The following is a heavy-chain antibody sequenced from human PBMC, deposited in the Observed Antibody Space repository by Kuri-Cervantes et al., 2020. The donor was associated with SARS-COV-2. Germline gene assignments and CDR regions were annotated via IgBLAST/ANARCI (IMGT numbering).Heavy chain of an antibody. Sequence: GESLKISCAASGFTFSDYYMSWIRQAPGKGLEWVSYISSSGSTIYYADSVKGRFTISRDNAKNSLYLQMNSLRAKDTAVYYCARDHPRDYFDYWGQGTLVTVSS. CDR1: GFTFSDYY. J-gene: IGHJ4*02. CDR3: ARDHPRDYFDY. V-gene: IGHV3-11*04. CDR2: ISSSGSTI.